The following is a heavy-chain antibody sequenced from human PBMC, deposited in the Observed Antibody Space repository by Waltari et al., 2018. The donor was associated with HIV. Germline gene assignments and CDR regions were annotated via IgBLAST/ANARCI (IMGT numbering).Heavy chain of an antibody. CDR2: INHSGST. CDR3: ARHGKYNNWKQGYYFDY. J-gene: IGHJ4*02. Sequence: QVQLQQWGAGLLKPSENLSLTCALYGGSFSGYYCNWNRQPTGKGLEWSGEINHSGSTNYNPSLKSRVTISVDTSKNQFSLKLSSVTAADTAVCYCARHGKYNNWKQGYYFDYWGQGTLVTVSS. CDR1: GGSFSGYY. V-gene: IGHV4-34*01. D-gene: IGHD1-20*01.